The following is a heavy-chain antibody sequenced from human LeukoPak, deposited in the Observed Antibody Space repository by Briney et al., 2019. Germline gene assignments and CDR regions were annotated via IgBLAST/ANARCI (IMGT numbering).Heavy chain of an antibody. CDR1: GGSISSGSYY. CDR3: ARGDGYKDFDY. CDR2: IYTSGST. D-gene: IGHD5-24*01. V-gene: IGHV4-61*02. Sequence: SETLSLTCTVSGGSISSGSYYWSWIRQPAGKGLEWIGRIYTSGSTNYNPSLKSQVTISVDTSKNQFSLKLSSVTAADTAVYYCARGDGYKDFDYWGQGTLVTVSS. J-gene: IGHJ4*02.